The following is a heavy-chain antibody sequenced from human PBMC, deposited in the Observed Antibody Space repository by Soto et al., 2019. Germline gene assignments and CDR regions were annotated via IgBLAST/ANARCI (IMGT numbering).Heavy chain of an antibody. CDR2: IYNSGNT. V-gene: IGHV4-59*01. D-gene: IGHD7-27*01. CDR1: GFSISSYY. J-gene: IGHJ4*02. Sequence: QVQLQESGPGLVKPSETLSLTCIVSGFSISSYYWSWIRQPPGKGLGWIGYIYNSGNTNYNPSLKSRVSMSGDTSKNQFSLKVSSVTAADTAGYYCARGRGDYYFDYWGQGTLVSVSS. CDR3: ARGRGDYYFDY.